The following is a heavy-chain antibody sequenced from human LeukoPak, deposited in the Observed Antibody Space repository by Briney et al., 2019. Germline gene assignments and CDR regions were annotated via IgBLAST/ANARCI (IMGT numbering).Heavy chain of an antibody. D-gene: IGHD2-21*02. V-gene: IGHV1-2*02. J-gene: IGHJ3*02. CDR1: GYTFSDYY. Sequence: ASVKVSCKASGYTFSDYYMHWVRQAPGQGLEWMGWINPDSGGTKYAQKFQDRVTMTSDTSISTAYMELSSLRSEDTAVYYCARAVIVVVTGGGAFDIWGQGTMVTVSS. CDR3: ARAVIVVVTGGGAFDI. CDR2: INPDSGGT.